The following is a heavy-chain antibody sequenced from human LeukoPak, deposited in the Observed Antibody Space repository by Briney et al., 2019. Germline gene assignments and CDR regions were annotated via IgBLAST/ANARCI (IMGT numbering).Heavy chain of an antibody. CDR1: GYTLTELS. V-gene: IGHV1-24*01. Sequence: ASVKVSCKVSGYTLTELSMHWVRQAPGKGLEWMGGFDPEDGETIYAQKFQGRVTMTEDTSTDTAYMELSSLRSEDTAVYYCATRLGVRGVITHFDYWSQGTLVTVSS. D-gene: IGHD3-10*01. CDR3: ATRLGVRGVITHFDY. CDR2: FDPEDGET. J-gene: IGHJ4*02.